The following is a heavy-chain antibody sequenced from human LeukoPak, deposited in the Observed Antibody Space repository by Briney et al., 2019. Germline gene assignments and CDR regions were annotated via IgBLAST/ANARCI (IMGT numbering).Heavy chain of an antibody. V-gene: IGHV3-74*01. J-gene: IGHJ3*02. CDR2: INSDGSTT. Sequence: PGGSLRLSCEDSGLTSSSNWMHWVRQAPGKGLVWVSRINSDGSTTTYADSVKGRFTISRDNGKKSLFLHMNNLRAEDTAVYFCARGSFSGFPAVNVTGVQGAFDIWGQGTVVSVSS. CDR1: GLTSSSNW. CDR3: ARGSFSGFPAVNVTGVQGAFDI. D-gene: IGHD2-21*02.